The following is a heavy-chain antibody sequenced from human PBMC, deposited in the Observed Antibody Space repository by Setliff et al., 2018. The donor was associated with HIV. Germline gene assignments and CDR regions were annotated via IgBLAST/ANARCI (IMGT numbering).Heavy chain of an antibody. D-gene: IGHD3-3*01. CDR3: VTDYDFWSGYSNDAFDI. Sequence: GGSLRLSCAASEFTFSSYAMHWVRQAAGKGLEWVAVIWYDGSIEYYIDSVKGRFTISRDNAKNTLYLQMNSLRAEDTAVYYCVTDYDFWSGYSNDAFDIWGQGTMVTVSS. CDR1: EFTFSSYA. V-gene: IGHV3-33*03. J-gene: IGHJ3*02. CDR2: IWYDGSIE.